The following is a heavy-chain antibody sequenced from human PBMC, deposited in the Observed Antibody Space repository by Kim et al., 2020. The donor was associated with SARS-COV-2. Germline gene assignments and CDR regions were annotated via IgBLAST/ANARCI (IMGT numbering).Heavy chain of an antibody. CDR1: GFTFSSYG. V-gene: IGHV3-30*18. J-gene: IGHJ6*02. Sequence: GGSLRLSCSASGFTFSSYGMHWVRQAPGKGLEWVAVISYDGSNKYYADSVKGRFTISRDNSKNTLYLQMNSLRAEDTAVYYCAKGAYYDPYYYGMDVWGQETTVTVSS. CDR2: ISYDGSNK. D-gene: IGHD3-3*01. CDR3: AKGAYYDPYYYGMDV.